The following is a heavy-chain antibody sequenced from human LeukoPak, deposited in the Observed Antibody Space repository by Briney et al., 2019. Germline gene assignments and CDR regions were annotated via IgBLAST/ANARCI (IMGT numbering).Heavy chain of an antibody. D-gene: IGHD5-24*01. CDR2: IIPIFGTA. CDR1: GGTFSSYA. Sequence: SVKVSCKASGGTFSSYAISWVRQAPGQGLEWMGGIIPIFGTANYAQKFQGRVMITADESTSTAYMELSSLRSEDTAVYYCARAGRDGYNYYAFDIWGQGTMVTVSS. J-gene: IGHJ3*02. V-gene: IGHV1-69*01. CDR3: ARAGRDGYNYYAFDI.